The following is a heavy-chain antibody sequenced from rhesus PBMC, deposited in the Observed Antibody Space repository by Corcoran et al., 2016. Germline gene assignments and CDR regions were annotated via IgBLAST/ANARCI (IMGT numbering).Heavy chain of an antibody. D-gene: IGHD2-21*01. CDR3: ARYCTGSGCYAGLDS. CDR2: IYGSGSST. Sequence: QLQLQESGPGLVKPSETLSVTCAVSGGSISSSYWSWIRQAPGKGLEWIGYIYGSGSSTNYNPSLNSRVPLSVDTSKNQLSLKLSSVTAADTAVYYCARYCTGSGCYAGLDSWGQGVVVTVSS. CDR1: GGSISSSY. J-gene: IGHJ6*01. V-gene: IGHV4-169*01.